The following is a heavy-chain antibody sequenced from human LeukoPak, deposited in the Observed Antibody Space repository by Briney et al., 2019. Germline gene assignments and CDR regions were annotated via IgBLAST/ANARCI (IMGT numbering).Heavy chain of an antibody. CDR3: ARGQYYDFWSGYYDIRGFDY. V-gene: IGHV1-8*03. CDR2: MNPNSGNT. CDR1: GYTFTSYD. Sequence: ASVKVSCKASGYTFTSYDINWVRQATGQGLEWMGWMNPNSGNTGYAQKFQGRVTITRNTSISTAYMELSSLRSEDTAVYYCARGQYYDFWSGYYDIRGFDYWGQGTLVTVSS. D-gene: IGHD3-3*01. J-gene: IGHJ4*02.